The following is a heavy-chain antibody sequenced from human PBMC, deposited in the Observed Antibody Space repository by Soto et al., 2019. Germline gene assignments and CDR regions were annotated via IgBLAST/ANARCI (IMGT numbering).Heavy chain of an antibody. V-gene: IGHV3-23*01. CDR2: MSGRGSST. D-gene: IGHD6-19*01. Sequence: PGGSLRLSCAASGFTCSNYAMSWVRQAPGKGLEWVSAMSGRGSSTYYADSVKGRFTISRDNSRNTLYLQMNSLRAEDTAVYYCAKRSGSGWFGVKYLDYWGEGTQVTDSA. CDR3: AKRSGSGWFGVKYLDY. J-gene: IGHJ4*02. CDR1: GFTCSNYA.